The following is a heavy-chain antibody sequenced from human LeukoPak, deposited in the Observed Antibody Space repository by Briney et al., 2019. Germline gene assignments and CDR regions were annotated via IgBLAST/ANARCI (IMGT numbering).Heavy chain of an antibody. CDR1: GGTFSSYA. Sequence: ASVKVSCKASGGTFSSYAISWVRQAPGQGLEWMGGIIPIFGTANYAQKFQGRVTITTDESTSTAYMELRSLRSDDTAVYYCARELHGSGSRGGYWGQGTLVTVSS. J-gene: IGHJ4*02. V-gene: IGHV1-69*05. D-gene: IGHD3-10*01. CDR3: ARELHGSGSRGGY. CDR2: IIPIFGTA.